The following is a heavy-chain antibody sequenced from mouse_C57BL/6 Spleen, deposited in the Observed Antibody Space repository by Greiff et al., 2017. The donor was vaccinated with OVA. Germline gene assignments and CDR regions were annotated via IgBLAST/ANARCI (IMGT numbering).Heavy chain of an antibody. Sequence: EVKLVESGGGLVQSGRSLRLSCATSGFTFSDFYMEWVRQAPGKGLEWIAASRNKANDYTTEYSASVKGRFIVSRDTSQSILYLQMNALRAEDTAIYYCARDEGLRAMDYWGQGTSVTVSS. J-gene: IGHJ4*01. D-gene: IGHD3-3*01. CDR3: ARDEGLRAMDY. CDR1: GFTFSDFY. CDR2: SRNKANDYTT. V-gene: IGHV7-1*01.